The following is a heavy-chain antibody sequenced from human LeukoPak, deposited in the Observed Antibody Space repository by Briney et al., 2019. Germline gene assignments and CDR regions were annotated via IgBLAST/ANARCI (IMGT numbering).Heavy chain of an antibody. J-gene: IGHJ5*02. V-gene: IGHV4-39*01. D-gene: IGHD2-2*01. CDR2: IYYSGST. Sequence: SETLSLTCTVSGGSISSSSYYWGWVRQPPGKGLEWIGSIYYSGSTYYNPSLKSRVTISVDTSKNQFSLKLSSVTAADTAVYYCARVLIVVVPAALNWFDPWGQGTLVTVSS. CDR3: ARVLIVVVPAALNWFDP. CDR1: GGSISSSSYY.